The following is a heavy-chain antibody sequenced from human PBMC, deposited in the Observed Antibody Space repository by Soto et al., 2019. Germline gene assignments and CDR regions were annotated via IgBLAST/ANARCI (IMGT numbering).Heavy chain of an antibody. CDR2: IKQDGSEK. D-gene: IGHD6-6*01. CDR1: GFTFSSYW. Sequence: PGGSLRLSCAASGFTFSSYWMSLVRQAPGKGLEWVANIKQDGSEKYYVDSVKGRFTISRDNAKNSLYLQMNSLRAEDTAVYYCARGGEQLAWNYYYYYGMDVWGQGTTVTVSS. CDR3: ARGGEQLAWNYYYYYGMDV. V-gene: IGHV3-7*03. J-gene: IGHJ6*02.